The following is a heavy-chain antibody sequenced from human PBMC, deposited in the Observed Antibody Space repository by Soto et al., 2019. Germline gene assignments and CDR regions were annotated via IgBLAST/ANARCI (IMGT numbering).Heavy chain of an antibody. Sequence: SETLSLTCTVSGGSISSYYWSWIRQPPGKGLEWIGYIYYSGSTNYNPSLKSRVTISVDTSKNQFSLKLSSVTAADTAVYYCAGGYDCIYYYYGLDVWGQGTTVTVSS. CDR2: IYYSGST. CDR1: GGSISSYY. CDR3: AGGYDCIYYYYGLDV. J-gene: IGHJ6*02. D-gene: IGHD5-12*01. V-gene: IGHV4-59*01.